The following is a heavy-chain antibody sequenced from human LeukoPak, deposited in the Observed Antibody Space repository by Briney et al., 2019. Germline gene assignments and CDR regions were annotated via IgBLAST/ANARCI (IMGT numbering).Heavy chain of an antibody. CDR2: IYTSGST. V-gene: IGHV4-59*10. CDR3: ARDIVVVPAENWFDP. Sequence: PSETLSLTCAVYGGSFSGYYWSWIRQPPGKGLGWIGRIYTSGSTNYNPSLKSRVTMSVDTSKNQFSLKLSSVTAADTAVYYCARDIVVVPAENWFDPWGQGTLVTVSS. CDR1: GGSFSGYY. D-gene: IGHD2-2*01. J-gene: IGHJ5*02.